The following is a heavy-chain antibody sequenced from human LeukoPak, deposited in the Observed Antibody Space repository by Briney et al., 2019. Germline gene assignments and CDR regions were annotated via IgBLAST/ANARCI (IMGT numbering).Heavy chain of an antibody. CDR3: ARFRSSWYYFDY. Sequence: HPGGSLRLSCAVSGFTFSSHSMNWVRQAPGKGLEWVSYISASASTIYYADSVKGRFTISRDNAENSLYLQMNSLRAEDTAVYYCARFRSSWYYFDYRGQGTLVTVSS. D-gene: IGHD6-13*01. V-gene: IGHV3-48*01. CDR2: ISASASTI. J-gene: IGHJ4*02. CDR1: GFTFSSHS.